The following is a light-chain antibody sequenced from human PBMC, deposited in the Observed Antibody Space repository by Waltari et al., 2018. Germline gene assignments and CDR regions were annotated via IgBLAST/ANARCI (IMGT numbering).Light chain of an antibody. Sequence: SYVLTQPPSVSVAPGQTARITWEGNKIGSKKVHWYQHKPGQAPVLVVYDDGDRPSGIPERFSGSNSGNTATLTISRVEAGDEADYYCQVWDSGSDHYVFGTVTTVTVL. V-gene: IGLV3-21*02. CDR3: QVWDSGSDHYV. CDR1: KIGSKK. J-gene: IGLJ1*01. CDR2: DDG.